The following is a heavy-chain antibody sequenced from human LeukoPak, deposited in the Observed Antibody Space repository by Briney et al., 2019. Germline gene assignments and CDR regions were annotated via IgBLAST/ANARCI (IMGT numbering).Heavy chain of an antibody. V-gene: IGHV4-39*01. CDR3: ARHRRGSYYREVYYLDY. D-gene: IGHD1-26*01. Sequence: SETLSLTCTVSGGSISSSSYYWGWIRQPPGKGLEWIGSIYYSGSTYYNPSLKSRVTISVDTSKNQFSLKLSSVTAADTAVYYCARHRRGSYYREVYYLDYWGQGTLVTVSS. J-gene: IGHJ4*02. CDR1: GGSISSSSYY. CDR2: IYYSGST.